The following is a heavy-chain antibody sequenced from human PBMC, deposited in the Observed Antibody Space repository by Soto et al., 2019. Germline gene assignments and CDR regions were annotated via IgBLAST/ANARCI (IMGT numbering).Heavy chain of an antibody. J-gene: IGHJ3*02. D-gene: IGHD6-13*01. CDR1: GFTFSSYS. CDR2: ISSSSSYI. CDR3: ARGQQNNDAFDI. Sequence: GGSLRLSCAASGFTFSSYSMNWVRQAPGKGLEWVSSISSSSSYIYYSDSVKGRFTISRDNAKNSLYLQMNSLRAEDTAVYYCARGQQNNDAFDIWGQGTMVTVSS. V-gene: IGHV3-21*01.